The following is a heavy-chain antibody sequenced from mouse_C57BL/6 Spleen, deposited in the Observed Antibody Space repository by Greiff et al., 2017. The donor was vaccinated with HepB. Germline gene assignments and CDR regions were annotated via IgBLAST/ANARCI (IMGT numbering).Heavy chain of an antibody. V-gene: IGHV1-54*01. CDR2: INPGSGGT. CDR1: GYAFTNYL. J-gene: IGHJ2*01. Sequence: QVHVKQSGAELVRPGTSVKVSCKASGYAFTNYLIEWVKQRPGQGLEWIGVINPGSGGTNYNEKFKGKATLTADKSSSTAYMQLSSLTSEDSAVYFCARGDLNYGSLYYFDYWGQGTTLTVSS. CDR3: ARGDLNYGSLYYFDY. D-gene: IGHD1-1*01.